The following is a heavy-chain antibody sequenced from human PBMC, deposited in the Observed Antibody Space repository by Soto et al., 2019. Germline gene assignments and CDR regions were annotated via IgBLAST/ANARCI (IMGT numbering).Heavy chain of an antibody. CDR1: GGSFSGYY. Sequence: SETLSLTCAVYGGSFSGYYWSWIRQPPGKGLEWIGEINHSGSTNYNPSLKSRVTISVDTSKNQFSLKLSSVTAADTAVYYCARGGGGYQLPFWLDRWGQGTLVTVSS. D-gene: IGHD2-2*01. CDR3: ARGGGGYQLPFWLDR. V-gene: IGHV4-34*01. J-gene: IGHJ5*02. CDR2: INHSGST.